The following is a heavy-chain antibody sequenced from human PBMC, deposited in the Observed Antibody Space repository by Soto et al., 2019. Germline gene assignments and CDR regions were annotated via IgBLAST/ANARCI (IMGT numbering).Heavy chain of an antibody. V-gene: IGHV1-69*01. CDR3: AIEGDSSWFDS. Sequence: QVQLVQSGAEVKKPGSSVIVSCRASGGTFNRHVISWVRQAPGQGLEWMGGIIPILGSSNHARKFKGRVTISADESTGTAYMELSSLTSEDAAVYYCAIEGDSSWFDSWGQGTLVTVSS. CDR1: GGTFNRHV. CDR2: IIPILGSS. J-gene: IGHJ5*01. D-gene: IGHD2-21*01.